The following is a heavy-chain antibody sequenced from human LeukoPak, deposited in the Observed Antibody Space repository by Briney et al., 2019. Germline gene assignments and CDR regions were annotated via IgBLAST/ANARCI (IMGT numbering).Heavy chain of an antibody. J-gene: IGHJ3*02. V-gene: IGHV4-39*07. CDR1: GGSISSSSYY. D-gene: IGHD6-6*01. CDR2: IYYSGST. CDR3: ARVEYSSSFDAFDI. Sequence: PSETLSLTCTVSGGSISSSSYYWGWIRQPPGKGLEWIGSIYYSGSTYYNPSLKSRVTISVDTSKNQFSLKLSSVTAADTAVYYCARVEYSSSFDAFDIWGQGTVVTVSS.